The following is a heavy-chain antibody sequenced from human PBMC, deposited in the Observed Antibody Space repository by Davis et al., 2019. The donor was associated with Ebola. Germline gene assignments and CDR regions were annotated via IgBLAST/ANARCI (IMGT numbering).Heavy chain of an antibody. CDR2: INAGNGNT. V-gene: IGHV1-3*01. CDR3: ARDSADDILTGYYNWGWFDP. CDR1: GYSFTTYA. D-gene: IGHD3-9*01. J-gene: IGHJ5*02. Sequence: ASVKVSCKASGYSFTTYAMHWVRQAPGQRLEWMGWINAGNGNTKYSQKLQGRVTMTTDTSTSTAYMELRSLRSDDTAVCYCARDSADDILTGYYNWGWFDPWGQGTLVTVSS.